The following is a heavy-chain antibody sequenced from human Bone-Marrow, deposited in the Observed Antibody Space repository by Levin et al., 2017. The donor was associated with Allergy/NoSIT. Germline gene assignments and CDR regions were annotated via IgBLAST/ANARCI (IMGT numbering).Heavy chain of an antibody. CDR2: ISYDGSNA. CDR1: GFTFSNYG. CDR3: AKSDNPYSNLDS. D-gene: IGHD4-11*01. J-gene: IGHJ4*02. Sequence: GESLKISCAASGFTFSNYGMHWVRQAPGKGLEWAAVISYDGSNAYYADSVKGRFTISRDNSKNTVSLQLNSLRAEDTAVYYCAKSDNPYSNLDSWGLGTLVTVSS. V-gene: IGHV3-30*18.